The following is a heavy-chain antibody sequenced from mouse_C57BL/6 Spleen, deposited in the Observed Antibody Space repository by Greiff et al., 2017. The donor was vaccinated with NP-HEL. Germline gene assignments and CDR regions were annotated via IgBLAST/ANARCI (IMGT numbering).Heavy chain of an antibody. CDR2: INPSNVGT. J-gene: IGHJ3*01. V-gene: IGHV1-53*01. D-gene: IGHD2-5*01. CDR1: GYTFTSYW. CDR3: ARGTYSNYVAWFAY. Sequence: QVQLQQPGTELVKPGASVKLSCKASGYTFTSYWMHWVKQRPGQGLEWIGNINPSNVGTNYNEKFKSKATLTVDKSSSTAYMQLSSLTSEDSAVYYCARGTYSNYVAWFAYWGQGTLVTVSA.